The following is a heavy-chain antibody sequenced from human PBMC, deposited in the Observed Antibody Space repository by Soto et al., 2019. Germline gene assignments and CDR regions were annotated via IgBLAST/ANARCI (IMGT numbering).Heavy chain of an antibody. CDR1: GFTFDDYT. CDR3: AKDIPDTRPNGIAAAGPGAFDI. V-gene: IGHV3-43*01. J-gene: IGHJ3*02. D-gene: IGHD6-13*01. CDR2: ISWDGGST. Sequence: PGGSLRLSCAASGFTFDDYTMHWVRQAPGKGLEWVSLISWDGGSTYYADSVKGRFTISRDNSKNSLYLQMNSLRTEDTALYYCAKDIPDTRPNGIAAAGPGAFDIWGQGTMVTVSS.